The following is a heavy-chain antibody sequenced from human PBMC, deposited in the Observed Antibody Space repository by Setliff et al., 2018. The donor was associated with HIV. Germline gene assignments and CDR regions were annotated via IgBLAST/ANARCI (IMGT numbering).Heavy chain of an antibody. CDR1: GFTFSSYA. Sequence: GGSLRLSCAASGFTFSSYAMAWVRQAPGKGLEWVSAISGSGGSTYYADSVKGRFTISRDNSRNTVNLQMNSLRGDDTAVYYCASHFGYCSSTSCEGYWGQGALVTVSS. J-gene: IGHJ4*02. V-gene: IGHV3-23*01. D-gene: IGHD2-2*01. CDR2: ISGSGGST. CDR3: ASHFGYCSSTSCEGY.